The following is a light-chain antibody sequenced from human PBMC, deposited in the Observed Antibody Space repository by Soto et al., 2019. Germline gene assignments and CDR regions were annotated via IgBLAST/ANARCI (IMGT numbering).Light chain of an antibody. CDR1: QTISGW. CDR3: QQLNTYPVT. J-gene: IGKJ4*01. V-gene: IGKV1-12*01. CDR2: AAS. Sequence: DVQMTQSPYTLSASVGDTVTITCRASQTISGWLAWYQQRPGRAPKLLISAASTLQSGVPSGFSGSGSGTDFTLSISSLQPEDFATYYCQQLNTYPVTFGGGTKVDI.